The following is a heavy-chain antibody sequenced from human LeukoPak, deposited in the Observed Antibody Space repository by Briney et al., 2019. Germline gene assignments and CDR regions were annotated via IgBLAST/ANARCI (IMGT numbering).Heavy chain of an antibody. Sequence: ASVKVSCTASGYTFTSYYMHWVRQAPGQGLEWMGIINPNGGSTSYAQKFQGRVTMTRDTSTSTVYMELSSLRSEDTAVYYCARGDSFGLGLKLDQPLHWGQGTLVTVSS. CDR2: INPNGGST. CDR1: GYTFTSYY. V-gene: IGHV1-46*01. J-gene: IGHJ4*02. D-gene: IGHD3-9*01. CDR3: ARGDSFGLGLKLDQPLH.